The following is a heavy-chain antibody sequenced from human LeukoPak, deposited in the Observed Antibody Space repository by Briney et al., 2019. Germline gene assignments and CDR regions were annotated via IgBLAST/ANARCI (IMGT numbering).Heavy chain of an antibody. CDR3: ARLGRGSGWYYFDY. CDR2: IYTSGST. V-gene: IGHV4-4*07. D-gene: IGHD6-19*01. J-gene: IGHJ4*02. Sequence: SETLSLTCTVSGGSISSYYWSWIRQPAGKGLEWIGRIYTSGSTNYNPSLKSRVTMSVDTSKNQFSLRLSSVTAADTAVYYCARLGRGSGWYYFDYWGQGTLVTVSS. CDR1: GGSISSYY.